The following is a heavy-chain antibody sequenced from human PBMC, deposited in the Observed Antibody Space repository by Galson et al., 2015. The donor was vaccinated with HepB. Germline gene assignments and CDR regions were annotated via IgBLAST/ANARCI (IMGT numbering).Heavy chain of an antibody. Sequence: SVKVSCKASGYTFTSHYMHWVRQAPGQGLEWMGIINPSGGSTSYAQKFQGRVTMTRDTSTSTVYMELSSLRSEDTAVYYCARDLGAAAGIYYFDYWGQGTLVTVSS. J-gene: IGHJ4*02. V-gene: IGHV1-46*03. CDR1: GYTFTSHY. CDR2: INPSGGST. CDR3: ARDLGAAAGIYYFDY. D-gene: IGHD6-13*01.